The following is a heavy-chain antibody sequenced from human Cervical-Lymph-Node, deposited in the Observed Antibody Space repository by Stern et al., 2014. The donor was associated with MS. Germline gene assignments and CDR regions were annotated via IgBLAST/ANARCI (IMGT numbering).Heavy chain of an antibody. Sequence: EVQLVESGGGVIQPGGSLRLSCTASGFTVSRDYMTWVRHAPGKGLEWVSLITNVGSTFYTDSVKGRFPISRDDSKNTVYLHMTSLRAEDTAMYYCARDTSSPERSDWWGQGTLVTVSS. CDR3: ARDTSSPERSDW. J-gene: IGHJ4*02. CDR1: GFTVSRDY. CDR2: ITNVGST. V-gene: IGHV3-53*01. D-gene: IGHD1-1*01.